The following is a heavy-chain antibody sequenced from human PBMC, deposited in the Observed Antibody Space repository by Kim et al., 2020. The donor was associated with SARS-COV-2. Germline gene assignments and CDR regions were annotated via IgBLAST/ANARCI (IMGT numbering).Heavy chain of an antibody. Sequence: GGSLRLSCAASGFTFSSYAMHWVRQAPGKGLEWVAVISYDGSNKYYADSVKGRFTISRDNSKNTLYLQMNSLRAEDTAVYYCARGGYCSSTSCPTAFDI. V-gene: IGHV3-30*04. D-gene: IGHD2-2*01. J-gene: IGHJ3*02. CDR1: GFTFSSYA. CDR3: ARGGYCSSTSCPTAFDI. CDR2: ISYDGSNK.